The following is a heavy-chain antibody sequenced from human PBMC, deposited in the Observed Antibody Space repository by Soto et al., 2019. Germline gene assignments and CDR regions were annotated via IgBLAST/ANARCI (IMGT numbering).Heavy chain of an antibody. J-gene: IGHJ6*02. Sequence: GESLKISCKGSGYSFTSYWIGWVRQMPGKGLEWMGIIYPGDSDTRYSPSFQGQVTISADKSISTAYLQWSSLKASDTAMYYCARSHMECYYYYGMDVWGQGTTVTVSS. CDR2: IYPGDSDT. V-gene: IGHV5-51*01. CDR1: GYSFTSYW. D-gene: IGHD3-3*01. CDR3: ARSHMECYYYYGMDV.